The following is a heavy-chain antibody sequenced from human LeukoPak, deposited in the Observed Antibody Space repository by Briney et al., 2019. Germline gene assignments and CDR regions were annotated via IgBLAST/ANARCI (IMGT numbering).Heavy chain of an antibody. Sequence: GGSLRLSCAAFGFTFTDYHMSWIRQAPGKGLECVSYISPGGGSKYFADSVKSRFTISRDNAKNSLYLQMNSLTAEDTAVYYCAGGRDTAVAGPGGYFDYWAQGTLVTVSS. V-gene: IGHV3-11*01. CDR3: AGGRDTAVAGPGGYFDY. D-gene: IGHD6-19*01. J-gene: IGHJ4*02. CDR1: GFTFTDYH. CDR2: ISPGGGSK.